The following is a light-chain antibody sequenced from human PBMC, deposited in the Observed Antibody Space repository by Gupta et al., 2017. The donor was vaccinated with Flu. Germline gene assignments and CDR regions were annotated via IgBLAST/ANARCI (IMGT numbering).Light chain of an antibody. CDR2: GKN. CDR1: SLRSYY. Sequence: SSELTQDPAVSVALGQTVRITCQGDSLRSYYASWYQQKPGQAPVLVIYGKNNRPSGIPDRFSGSSSGNTASLTITGAQAEDEADYYCNARSGVFGGGTKLTVL. CDR3: NARSGV. V-gene: IGLV3-19*01. J-gene: IGLJ2*01.